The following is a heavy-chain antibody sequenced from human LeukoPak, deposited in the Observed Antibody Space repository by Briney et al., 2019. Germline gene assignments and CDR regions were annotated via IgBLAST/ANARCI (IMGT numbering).Heavy chain of an antibody. J-gene: IGHJ3*02. V-gene: IGHV3-30-3*01. Sequence: GGSLRLSCTASGFTFRNYAMHWVRQAPGKGLAGAAVISYAGNNKYYADSVKGRFTISRDNSKNTLYLQMNSLRAEDTAVYYCASCLEYCSSTSLGNDAFDIWGQGTVVTVSS. D-gene: IGHD2-2*01. CDR3: ASCLEYCSSTSLGNDAFDI. CDR1: GFTFRNYA. CDR2: ISYAGNNK.